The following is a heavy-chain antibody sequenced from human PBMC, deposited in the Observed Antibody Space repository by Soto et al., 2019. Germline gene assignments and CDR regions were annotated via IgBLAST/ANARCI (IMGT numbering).Heavy chain of an antibody. CDR3: ARGMQGSRYFDV. CDR2: ITNDGTGT. CDR1: GFILRSYW. J-gene: IGHJ2*01. V-gene: IGHV3-74*01. Sequence: EVQLVESGGGLVQPGGSLRLPCAASGFILRSYWMHWVRQAPGKGLVWVSHITNDGTGTTYADSVKGRFTISRDNAKSTLYLQMNSLRADDTAIYYCARGMQGSRYFDVWGRGTLVTVSS.